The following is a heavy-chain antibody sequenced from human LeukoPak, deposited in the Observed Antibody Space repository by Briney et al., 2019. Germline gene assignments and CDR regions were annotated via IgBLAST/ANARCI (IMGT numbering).Heavy chain of an antibody. J-gene: IGHJ5*02. Sequence: ASAKVSCKASGYTFISYGISWVRQAPGQGLEWMGWISPYNGNTNYAQKLQGRVTMTTDTSTSTAYMELRSLRSDDTAVYYCARCLGTDNWFDLWGQGTLVTVSS. CDR2: ISPYNGNT. V-gene: IGHV1-18*01. CDR1: GYTFISYG. D-gene: IGHD1-7*01. CDR3: ARCLGTDNWFDL.